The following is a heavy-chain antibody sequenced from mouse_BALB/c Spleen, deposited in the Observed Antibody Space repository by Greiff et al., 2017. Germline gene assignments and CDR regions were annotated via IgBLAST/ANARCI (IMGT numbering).Heavy chain of an antibody. CDR1: GYTFTDYE. Sequence: VKLQESGAELVRPGASVTLSCKASGYTFTDYEMHWVKQTPVHGLEWIGAIDPETGGTAYNQKFKGKATLTADKSSSTAYMELRSLTSEDSAVYYCTRRYYYGSSPYAMDYWGQGTSVTVSS. CDR2: IDPETGGT. V-gene: IGHV1-15*01. J-gene: IGHJ4*01. CDR3: TRRYYYGSSPYAMDY. D-gene: IGHD1-1*01.